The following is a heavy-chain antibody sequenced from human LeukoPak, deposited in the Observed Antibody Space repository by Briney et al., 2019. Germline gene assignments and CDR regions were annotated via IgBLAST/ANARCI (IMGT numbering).Heavy chain of an antibody. CDR3: ARDAPYCSGGSCFSGDPGTDAAFDI. V-gene: IGHV3-21*01. CDR2: ISSRSSYI. Sequence: GGSLRLSCAAYGLPFSSYSMNWVRQAPGKGLEGVSSISSRSSYIHYADSVKGRFTISRDHATNSLYLPMNSLRAEDTAVYYCARDAPYCSGGSCFSGDPGTDAAFDIWGQGTMVTVSS. D-gene: IGHD2-15*01. J-gene: IGHJ3*02. CDR1: GLPFSSYS.